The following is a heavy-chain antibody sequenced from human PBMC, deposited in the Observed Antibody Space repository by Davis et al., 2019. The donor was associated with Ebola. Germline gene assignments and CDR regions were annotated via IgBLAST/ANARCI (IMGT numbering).Heavy chain of an antibody. J-gene: IGHJ6*02. D-gene: IGHD3-3*02. CDR3: AKVPFLEWLPDYGMDV. CDR2: ISGSGGST. CDR1: GFTFSSYA. V-gene: IGHV3-23*01. Sequence: GGSLRLSCAASGFTFSSYAMSWVRQAPGKGLEWVSAISGSGGSTYYADSVKGRFTISRDNSKNTLYLQMNSLRAEDTAVYYCAKVPFLEWLPDYGMDVWGQGTTVTVSS.